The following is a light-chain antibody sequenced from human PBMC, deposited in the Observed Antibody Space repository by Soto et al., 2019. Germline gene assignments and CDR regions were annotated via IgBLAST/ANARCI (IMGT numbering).Light chain of an antibody. J-gene: IGKJ4*01. CDR3: QQRSNWPPALS. V-gene: IGKV3-11*01. CDR1: QSAATN. CDR2: GAS. Sequence: PGERATLSCRASQSAATNLAWYQQRPGQAPRLLISGASTRATGIPARFSGSGSGTDFTLTISSLEPEDFAVYYCQQRSNWPPALSFGGGTKVDIK.